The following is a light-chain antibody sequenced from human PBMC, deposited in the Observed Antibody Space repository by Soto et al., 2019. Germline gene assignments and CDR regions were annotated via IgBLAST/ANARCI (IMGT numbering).Light chain of an antibody. CDR2: DAS. Sequence: EIVLTQSPATLSLSPGERVTLSCRASQSVSSYLAWYQQKPGQAPRLLIYDASNRATGIPARFSGSGSGTDFTLTISSLEPEDFAVYYCQLGRLTFGGGTKVDIK. V-gene: IGKV3-11*01. CDR1: QSVSSY. J-gene: IGKJ4*01. CDR3: QLGRLT.